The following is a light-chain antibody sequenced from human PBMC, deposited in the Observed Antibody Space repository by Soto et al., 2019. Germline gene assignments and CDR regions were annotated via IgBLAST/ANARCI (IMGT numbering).Light chain of an antibody. J-gene: IGLJ2*01. CDR1: NSNVGNNT. CDR3: QVWDSSSDQVV. Sequence: QSVLTQPPSASGTPGQRVTISCSGSNSNVGNNTVNWYQQLPGTAPKLLIESNNERPSGVPDRFSGSKSATSASLAISGLQSEDEADYYCQVWDSSSDQVVFGGGTKVTVL. V-gene: IGLV1-44*01. CDR2: SNN.